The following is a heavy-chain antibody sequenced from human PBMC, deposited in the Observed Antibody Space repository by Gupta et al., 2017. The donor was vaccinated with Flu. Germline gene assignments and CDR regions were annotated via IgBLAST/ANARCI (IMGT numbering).Heavy chain of an antibody. CDR1: GFTFSGSA. CDR2: IRSKANSYAT. CDR3: TPGIVGATSDY. D-gene: IGHD1-26*01. V-gene: IGHV3-73*01. J-gene: IGHJ4*02. Sequence: EVQLVVSGGGLVQPGGSLKLSCAASGFTFSGSAMHWVRQASGKGLEWVGRIRSKANSYATAYAASVKGRFTISRDDSKNTAYLQMNSLKTEDTAVYYCTPGIVGATSDYWGQGTLVTVSS.